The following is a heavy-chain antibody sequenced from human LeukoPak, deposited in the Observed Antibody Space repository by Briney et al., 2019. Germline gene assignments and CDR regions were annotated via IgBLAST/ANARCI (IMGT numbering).Heavy chain of an antibody. D-gene: IGHD6-13*01. Sequence: PGGSLRLSCAASGFTFDDYAMHWVRQAPGKGLEWVSGISWNSGSIGYADSVKGRFTISRDNAKNSLYLQMNSLRAEDTALYYCAKDSPVWGSSWYLEIDYWGQGTLVTVSS. J-gene: IGHJ4*02. CDR3: AKDSPVWGSSWYLEIDY. CDR2: ISWNSGSI. V-gene: IGHV3-9*01. CDR1: GFTFDDYA.